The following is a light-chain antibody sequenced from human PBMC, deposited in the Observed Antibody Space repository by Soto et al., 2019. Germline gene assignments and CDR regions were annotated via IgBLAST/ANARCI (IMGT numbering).Light chain of an antibody. Sequence: QSVLTQPASVSGSPGQSITISCTGTSTDPTTYDLVSLYQQHPGKAPQLIIYEVAKRPSGVSARFSGSQSGDTASLTISGLQAADEAYYYCCSRLFGGGTKVTVL. CDR2: EVA. J-gene: IGLJ2*01. CDR1: STDPTTYDL. V-gene: IGLV2-23*02. CDR3: CSRL.